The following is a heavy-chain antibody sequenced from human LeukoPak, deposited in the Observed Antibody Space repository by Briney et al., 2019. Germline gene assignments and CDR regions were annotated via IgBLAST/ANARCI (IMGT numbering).Heavy chain of an antibody. CDR3: ARDDGSATMGFDS. D-gene: IGHD1-26*01. CDR1: GSTFSRSA. Sequence: ASVKVSCKASGSTFSRSAISWVRQAPGQGLQWMGGVIPILGTTNYAQRFQDRVSITTDDSTSTSYMEFRSLRSVDTAVYYCARDDGSATMGFDSWDQGTLVTVSS. J-gene: IGHJ4*02. CDR2: VIPILGTT. V-gene: IGHV1-69*05.